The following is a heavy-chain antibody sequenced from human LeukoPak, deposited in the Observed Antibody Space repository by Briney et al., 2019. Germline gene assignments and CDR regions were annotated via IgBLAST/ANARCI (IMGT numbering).Heavy chain of an antibody. CDR1: GFTFNNYA. CDR2: ISDNGAYT. CDR3: AKKGADLNQVAFDI. D-gene: IGHD1-26*01. J-gene: IGHJ3*02. V-gene: IGHV3-23*01. Sequence: GGSLRLSCAASGFTFNNYAMSWVRQAPGKGLEWLSAISDNGAYTWYADSVRGHFSISRDNSKSTLYLQMNSLRAEDMAVYYCAKKGADLNQVAFDIWGQGTMVTVSS.